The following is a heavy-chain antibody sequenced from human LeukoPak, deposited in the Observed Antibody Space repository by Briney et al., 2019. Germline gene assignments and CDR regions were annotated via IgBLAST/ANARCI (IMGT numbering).Heavy chain of an antibody. CDR2: ISSSGSTI. CDR3: ARNMARGVILFYYGMDV. J-gene: IGHJ6*02. V-gene: IGHV3-48*03. Sequence: GGSLRLSCAASGFTFSSYEMNWVRQAPGKGLEWVSYISSSGSTIYYADSVKGRFTISRDNAKNSLYLQMNSLRAEDTAVYYCARNMARGVILFYYGMDVWGQGTTVTVSS. D-gene: IGHD3-10*01. CDR1: GFTFSSYE.